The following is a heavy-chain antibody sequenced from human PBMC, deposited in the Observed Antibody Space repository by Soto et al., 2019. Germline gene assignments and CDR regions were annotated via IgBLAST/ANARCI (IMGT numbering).Heavy chain of an antibody. V-gene: IGHV1-18*01. CDR3: ARSESYDFWRHYYYGMDV. D-gene: IGHD3-3*01. CDR2: ISAYNGNT. Sequence: QVQLVQSGAEVKKPGASVKVSCKASGYTFTSYGISWVRQAPGQGLEWMGWISAYNGNTNYAQKLQGRVTMTTDTSTSTAYMELRSLRSADTAVYYCARSESYDFWRHYYYGMDVWGQGTTVTVSS. CDR1: GYTFTSYG. J-gene: IGHJ6*02.